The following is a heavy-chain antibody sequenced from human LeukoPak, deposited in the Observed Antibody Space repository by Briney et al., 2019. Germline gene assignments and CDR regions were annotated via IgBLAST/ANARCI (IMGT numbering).Heavy chain of an antibody. Sequence: PSETLSLTCAVYGGSFSGYYWSWIRQPPGKGLEWVGEINHSGSTNYNPSLKSRVTISLDTSKNQFSLKLNSVTAADTALYYCATSRDTSGYYYHFDYWGQGILVAVSS. V-gene: IGHV4-34*01. CDR2: INHSGST. J-gene: IGHJ4*02. D-gene: IGHD3-22*01. CDR3: ATSRDTSGYYYHFDY. CDR1: GGSFSGYY.